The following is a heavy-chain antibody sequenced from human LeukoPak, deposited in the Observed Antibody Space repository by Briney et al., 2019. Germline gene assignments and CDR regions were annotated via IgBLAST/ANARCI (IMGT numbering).Heavy chain of an antibody. D-gene: IGHD3-22*01. V-gene: IGHV3-30*02. J-gene: IGHJ3*01. CDR2: IPYDGTNK. Sequence: QAGGSLRLSCAPSGFTFSNYGMHWVRQAPGKGLEWVAFIPYDGTNKYYADSVKGRFTISRDNSKNTLYLQMNSLRAADTALYYCARDPGYDNRPSAVWGQGTMVTVSS. CDR1: GFTFSNYG. CDR3: ARDPGYDNRPSAV.